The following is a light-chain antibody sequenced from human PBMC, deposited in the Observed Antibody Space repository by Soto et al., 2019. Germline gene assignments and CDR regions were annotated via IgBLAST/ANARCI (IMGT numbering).Light chain of an antibody. Sequence: DIVMTQSPLSLPVTPGEPASISCRSSQSLLHSNGYNYLDWYLQKPGQSPQLLIYLCSNRSSGVPDRFSGSGSGTDFTLKISRVEAEDVGVYYCMQPLQSWTFGQGTKVEIK. V-gene: IGKV2-28*01. CDR2: LCS. J-gene: IGKJ1*01. CDR1: QSLLHSNGYNY. CDR3: MQPLQSWT.